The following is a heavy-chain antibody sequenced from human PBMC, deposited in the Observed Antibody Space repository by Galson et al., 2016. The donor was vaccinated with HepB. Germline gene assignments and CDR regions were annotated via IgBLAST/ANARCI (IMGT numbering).Heavy chain of an antibody. CDR1: GGSIRSGGYY. Sequence: TLSLTCTVSGGSIRSGGYYWNWIRQHPGKGLEWIGYISYSGTTYYSPSLKSRLSISVDTSKNQLSLNLSSVTAADTAVYYCARGEELWLRGGYYYYMDVWGKGTTVTVSS. D-gene: IGHD5-18*01. J-gene: IGHJ6*03. CDR2: ISYSGTT. CDR3: ARGEELWLRGGYYYYMDV. V-gene: IGHV4-31*03.